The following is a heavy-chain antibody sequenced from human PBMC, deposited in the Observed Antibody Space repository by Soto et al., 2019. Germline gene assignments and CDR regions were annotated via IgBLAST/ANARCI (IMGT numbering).Heavy chain of an antibody. J-gene: IGHJ4*02. Sequence: EVQLVESGAGLVQPGRSLRLYCAASGFTFDDYAMHWVRQAPGKGLEWVSGISWNVGSIAYADSVKGRFTISRDNAKNSLYLQMNSLRAEVTALYYCAKGVAGWYYFDYWGQGTLVTVSS. CDR1: GFTFDDYA. CDR3: AKGVAGWYYFDY. V-gene: IGHV3-9*01. D-gene: IGHD3-3*01. CDR2: ISWNVGSI.